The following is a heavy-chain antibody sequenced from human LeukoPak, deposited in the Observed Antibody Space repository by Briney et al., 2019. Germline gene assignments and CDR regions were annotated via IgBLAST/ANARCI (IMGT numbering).Heavy chain of an antibody. D-gene: IGHD3-3*01. J-gene: IGHJ5*02. V-gene: IGHV4-61*02. CDR3: ARGRWSGYNNWFDP. CDR1: GGSISSGSYY. Sequence: SETLSLTCTASGGSISSGSYYWSWIRQPAGKGLEWIGRIYTSGSTNYNPSLKSRVTISVDTSKNQFSLKLSSVTAADTAAYYCARGRWSGYNNWFDPWGQGTLVTVSS. CDR2: IYTSGST.